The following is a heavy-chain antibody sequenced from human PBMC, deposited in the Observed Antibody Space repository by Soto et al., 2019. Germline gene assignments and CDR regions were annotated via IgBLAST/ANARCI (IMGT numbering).Heavy chain of an antibody. Sequence: EVQLVESGGGLVQPGGSLRLSCAASGFTVSNYAMHWVRQAPGKGLEYVSAISSNGGSTHYANSVKGIFTISSDNSTHTLYLQMGSLRAEDMSVYYCARGGSDFDYWGQGTLVTVSS. CDR1: GFTVSNYA. J-gene: IGHJ4*02. V-gene: IGHV3-64*01. D-gene: IGHD3-10*01. CDR2: ISSNGGST. CDR3: ARGGSDFDY.